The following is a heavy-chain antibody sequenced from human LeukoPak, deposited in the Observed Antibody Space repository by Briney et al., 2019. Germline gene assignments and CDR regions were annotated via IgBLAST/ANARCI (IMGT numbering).Heavy chain of an antibody. CDR2: IYYSGNT. V-gene: IGHV4-39*01. CDR1: SGSFKFNRYY. Sequence: SETLSLTCSVSSGSFKFNRYYWGWVRQPPGKGLEWIGSIYYSGNTYYSPSLKSRVTISVDTSKNQFSLKLSSVTTADTAVYYCATYVYGSGYFDYWGQGTLVTVSS. J-gene: IGHJ4*02. D-gene: IGHD6-19*01. CDR3: ATYVYGSGYFDY.